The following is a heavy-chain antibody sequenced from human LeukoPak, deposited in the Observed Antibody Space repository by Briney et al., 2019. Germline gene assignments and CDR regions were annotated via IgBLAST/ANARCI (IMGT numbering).Heavy chain of an antibody. CDR3: ATDAPNIVARGFDY. Sequence: GASVKVSCKVSGYTLTELSMHWVGQAPGKGLEWMGGFDPEDGETIYAQKFQGRVTMTEDTSTDTAYMELSSLRSEDTAVYYCATDAPNIVARGFDYWGQGTLVTVSS. CDR1: GYTLTELS. J-gene: IGHJ4*02. D-gene: IGHD5-12*01. CDR2: FDPEDGET. V-gene: IGHV1-24*01.